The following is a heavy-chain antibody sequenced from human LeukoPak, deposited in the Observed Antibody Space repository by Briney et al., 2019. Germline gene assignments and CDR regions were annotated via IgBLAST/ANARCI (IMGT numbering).Heavy chain of an antibody. CDR1: GFTFTSYD. Sequence: GGSLRLSCAASGFTFTSYDMHWVRQATGKGLEWVSVIGTSGDTYYAGSVKGRFTISRENAKNSLYLQMNSLTAGDTAVYYCSRVGSSGWPNNFDSWGQGTLVTVSS. D-gene: IGHD6-19*01. CDR3: SRVGSSGWPNNFDS. V-gene: IGHV3-13*04. J-gene: IGHJ4*02. CDR2: IGTSGDT.